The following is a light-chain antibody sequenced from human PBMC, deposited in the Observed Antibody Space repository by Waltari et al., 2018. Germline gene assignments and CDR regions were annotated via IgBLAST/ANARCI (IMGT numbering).Light chain of an antibody. V-gene: IGLV2-14*01. J-gene: IGLJ2*01. CDR3: ASYTSGSTHLA. Sequence: QSALTQPASVSGSPGQSITISCTGTSSDIGAYHYVSWSQQFPGKAPKLIIYDVSKRPSGVSNRFSGSKSGDSASLTISGLQVDDEGHYHRASYTSGSTHLACGGGTQVTVL. CDR1: SSDIGAYHY. CDR2: DVS.